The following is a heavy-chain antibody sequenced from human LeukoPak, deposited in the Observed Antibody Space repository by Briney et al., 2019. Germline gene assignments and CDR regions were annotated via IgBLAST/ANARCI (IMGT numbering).Heavy chain of an antibody. CDR3: ARGSLWLRGVRPYDY. Sequence: ASVKVSCKASGYTFTSYAMNWVRQAPGQGLEWMGWINPNTGNPTYAQGFTGRFVFSLDTSVSTAYLQISSLKAEDTAVYYCARGSLWLRGVRPYDYWGQGTLVTVSS. J-gene: IGHJ4*02. D-gene: IGHD5-18*01. CDR1: GYTFTSYA. CDR2: INPNTGNP. V-gene: IGHV7-4-1*02.